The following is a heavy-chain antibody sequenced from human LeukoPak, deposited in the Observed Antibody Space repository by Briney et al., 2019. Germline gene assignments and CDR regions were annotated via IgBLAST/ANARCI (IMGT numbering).Heavy chain of an antibody. CDR2: IYYSGST. V-gene: IGHV4-39*01. Sequence: WVRQPPGKGLEWIGSIYYSGSTYYNPSLKSRVTISVDTSKNQFSLKLSSVTAADTAVYYCAKSHDPWYFDYWGQGTLVTVSS. J-gene: IGHJ4*02. CDR3: AKSHDPWYFDY.